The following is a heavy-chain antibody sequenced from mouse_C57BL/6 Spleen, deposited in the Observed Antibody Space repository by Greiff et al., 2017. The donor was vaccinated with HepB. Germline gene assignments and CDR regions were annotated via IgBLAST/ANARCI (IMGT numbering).Heavy chain of an antibody. Sequence: QVQLQQPGAELVKPGASVKLSCKASGYTFTSYWMQWVKQRPGQGLEWIGEIDPSDSYTNDNQKFKGKATLTVDTSSSTAYMQLSSLTSEDSAVYYCARRRYDYDYAMDDWGQGTSVTVSS. D-gene: IGHD2-4*01. CDR3: ARRRYDYDYAMDD. CDR1: GYTFTSYW. V-gene: IGHV1-50*01. CDR2: IDPSDSYT. J-gene: IGHJ4*01.